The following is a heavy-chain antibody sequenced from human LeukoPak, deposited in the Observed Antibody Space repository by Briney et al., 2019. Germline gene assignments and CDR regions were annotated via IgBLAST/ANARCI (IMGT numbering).Heavy chain of an antibody. CDR3: ARGLPNWFDP. V-gene: IGHV3-53*01. CDR1: GFTFSSYA. J-gene: IGHJ5*02. Sequence: GGSLRLSCAASGFTFSSYAMSWVRQAPGKGLEWVSVIYSDGTTYYADSVKGRFSISRDNSKNTLYLQMNSLRAEDTAVYYCARGLPNWFDPWGQGSLVTVSS. CDR2: IYSDGTT.